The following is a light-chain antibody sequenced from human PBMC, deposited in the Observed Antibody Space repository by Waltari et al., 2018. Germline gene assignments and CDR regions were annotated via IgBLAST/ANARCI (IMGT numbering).Light chain of an antibody. CDR3: QMYVRLPVT. V-gene: IGKV3-20*01. Sequence: EIVLTQSPGPLSLSPGERPTLPCRASQSVSRYLAWYQQRPGQAPRLLIYCASNRATGIPDRFSGSGSGTDFNLTISRLEPEDFAMYYCQMYVRLPVTFGQGTKVEIK. CDR2: CAS. J-gene: IGKJ1*01. CDR1: QSVSRY.